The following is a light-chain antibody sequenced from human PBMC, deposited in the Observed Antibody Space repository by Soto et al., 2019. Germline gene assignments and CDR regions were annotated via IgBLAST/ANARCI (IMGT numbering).Light chain of an antibody. V-gene: IGKV1-27*01. CDR2: GAS. Sequence: DIQMTQSPSSLFASVGDRVTITCRASQGIGDYLAWYQQRPGRVPRLLIFGASTLQSGVPSRFSGSGSGTDFTLTISSLQPEDVATYYCQKYNSVPFTFGPGTKVNIK. CDR1: QGIGDY. CDR3: QKYNSVPFT. J-gene: IGKJ3*01.